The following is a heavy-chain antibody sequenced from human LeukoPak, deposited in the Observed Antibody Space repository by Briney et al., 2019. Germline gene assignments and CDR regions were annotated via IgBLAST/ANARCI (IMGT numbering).Heavy chain of an antibody. V-gene: IGHV3-21*01. J-gene: IGHJ4*02. Sequence: GGSLRLSCAASGFTFSSYSMNWVRQAPGKGLEWVSSISSSSSYIYYADSVKGRFTISRDNAKNSLYLQMNSLRAEDTAVYYCARSGSYYWYFDYWGQGTLVTVSS. CDR1: GFTFSSYS. D-gene: IGHD3-10*01. CDR2: ISSSSSYI. CDR3: ARSGSYYWYFDY.